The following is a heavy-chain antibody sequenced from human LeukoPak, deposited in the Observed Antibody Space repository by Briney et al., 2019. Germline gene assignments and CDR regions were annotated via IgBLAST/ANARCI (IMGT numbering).Heavy chain of an antibody. CDR1: GGSISSYY. CDR3: ARDLQSIFGVVIKRYYYYYMDV. V-gene: IGHV4-59*12. D-gene: IGHD3-3*01. CDR2: IYYSGST. J-gene: IGHJ6*03. Sequence: SETLSLTCTVSGGSISSYYWSWIRQPPGKGLEWIGYIYYSGSTNYNPSLKSRVTMSVDTSKNQFSLKLSSVTAADTAVYYCARDLQSIFGVVIKRYYYYYMDVWGKGTTVTVSS.